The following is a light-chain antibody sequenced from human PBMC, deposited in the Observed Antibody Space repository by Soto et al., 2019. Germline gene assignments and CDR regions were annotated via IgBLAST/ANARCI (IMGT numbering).Light chain of an antibody. CDR2: GNS. CDR1: SSNIGANYD. J-gene: IGLJ1*01. V-gene: IGLV1-40*01. CDR3: QSYDGTLSAPYV. Sequence: QSVLTQPPSVSGAPGQRVTISCTGSSSNIGANYDVHWYQQRPGTAPKLLIFGNSNRPSGVPDRFSGSKSGTSASLAITGLQAEDECFYCCQSYDGTLSAPYVCGTETKVT.